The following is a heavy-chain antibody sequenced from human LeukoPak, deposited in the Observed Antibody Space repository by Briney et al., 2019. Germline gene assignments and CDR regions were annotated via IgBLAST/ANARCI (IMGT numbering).Heavy chain of an antibody. Sequence: PSETLSLTCTVSGGSISSSSYYWGWIRQPPGTGLEWIGSIYYSGSTYYNPSLKSRVTISVDTSKNQFSLKLSSVTAADTAVYYCASSITIFGVVPDAFDIWGQGTMVTVSS. CDR1: GGSISSSSYY. CDR3: ASSITIFGVVPDAFDI. J-gene: IGHJ3*02. D-gene: IGHD3-3*01. V-gene: IGHV4-39*01. CDR2: IYYSGST.